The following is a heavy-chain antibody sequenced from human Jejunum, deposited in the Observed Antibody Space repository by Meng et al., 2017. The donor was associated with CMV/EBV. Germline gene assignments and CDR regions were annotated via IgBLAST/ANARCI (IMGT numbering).Heavy chain of an antibody. J-gene: IGHJ4*02. CDR2: IKQDGSAT. CDR1: GFTYSNFW. CDR3: VREDIVVFDY. V-gene: IGHV3-7*01. D-gene: IGHD2-15*01. Sequence: WAVSGFTYSNFWMSWVRQSPGMGLEWVANIKQDGSATYYADSVKGRFTISRDNAKNSLYLQMDNLRADDTAVYYCVREDIVVFDYWGQGTLVTVSS.